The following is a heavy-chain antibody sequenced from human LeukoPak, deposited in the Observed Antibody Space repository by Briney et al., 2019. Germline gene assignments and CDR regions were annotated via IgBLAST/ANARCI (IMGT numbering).Heavy chain of an antibody. CDR1: GFTVSSNY. CDR3: TSTLGY. Sequence: GGSLRLSCAASGFTVSSNYMSWVRQAPGKGLEWVGRIKTNTDGGTTDYAAPVKGRFIISRDDSRNTLYLQMNSLRTEDTAIYYCTSTLGYWGQGALVTVSS. CDR2: IKTNTDGGTT. J-gene: IGHJ4*02. V-gene: IGHV3-15*01.